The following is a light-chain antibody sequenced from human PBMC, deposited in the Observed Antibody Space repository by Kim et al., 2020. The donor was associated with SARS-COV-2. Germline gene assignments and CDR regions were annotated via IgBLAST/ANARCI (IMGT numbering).Light chain of an antibody. CDR3: QQLNS. V-gene: IGKV1-9*01. J-gene: IGKJ3*01. CDR1: QGISSY. Sequence: IQLTQSPSSLSASVGDRVTITCRASQGISSYLAWHQQKPGKAPKLLIYAASTLQSGVPSRFSGSGSGTDFTLTISSLQPEDFATYYCQQLNSFGPGTKVDIK. CDR2: AAS.